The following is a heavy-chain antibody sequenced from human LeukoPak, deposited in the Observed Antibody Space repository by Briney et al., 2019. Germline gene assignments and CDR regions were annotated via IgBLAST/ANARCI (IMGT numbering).Heavy chain of an antibody. CDR1: GGSFSSYF. Sequence: SETLSLTCAVFGGSFSSYFWSWIRQSPGKGLEWIGEINHSGSTNYNPSLKSRVTISVDTSKNQFSLKLSSVTAADTAVYYCARGSSHLGYWGQGTLVTVSS. J-gene: IGHJ4*02. D-gene: IGHD2/OR15-2a*01. CDR2: INHSGST. V-gene: IGHV4-34*01. CDR3: ARGSSHLGY.